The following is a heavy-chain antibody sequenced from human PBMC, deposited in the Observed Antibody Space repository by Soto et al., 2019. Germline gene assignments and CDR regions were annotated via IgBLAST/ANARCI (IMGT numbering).Heavy chain of an antibody. J-gene: IGHJ4*02. Sequence: GGSLRLSCAASGFTFSSYGMHWVRQAPGKGLEWVAFISYDGSNKYYADSVKGRFTISRDNSKNTLSLQMNSLRAEDTAVYYCAGTAAGHLRWGQGTLVTVSS. CDR1: GFTFSSYG. CDR2: ISYDGSNK. D-gene: IGHD6-13*01. V-gene: IGHV3-30*03. CDR3: AGTAAGHLR.